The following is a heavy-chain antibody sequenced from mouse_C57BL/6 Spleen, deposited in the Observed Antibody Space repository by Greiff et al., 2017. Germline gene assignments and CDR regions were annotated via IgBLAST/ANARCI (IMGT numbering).Heavy chain of an antibody. CDR3: ARDLVVARYWYFDV. CDR2: ISYDGSN. Sequence: VQLQQSGPGLVKPSQSLSLTCSVTGFSITSGYYWNWIRQFPGNKLEWMGYISYDGSNNYNPSLTNRISITRDTSKNQFFLTLNSVTTEDTATYYCARDLVVARYWYFDVWGTGTTVTVSS. D-gene: IGHD1-1*01. CDR1: GFSITSGYY. J-gene: IGHJ1*03. V-gene: IGHV3-6*01.